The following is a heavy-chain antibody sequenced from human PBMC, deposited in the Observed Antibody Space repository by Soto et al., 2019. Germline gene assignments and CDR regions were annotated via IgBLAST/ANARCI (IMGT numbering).Heavy chain of an antibody. CDR2: ISGSGGST. CDR1: GFTFSSYA. D-gene: IGHD6-6*01. V-gene: IGHV3-23*01. CDR3: AKGSGGSSSRPTIFDY. J-gene: IGHJ4*02. Sequence: GGSLRLSCAASGFTFSSYAMSWVRQAPGKGLEWVSAISGSGGSTYYADSLKGRFTISRDNAKNTLYLQMNSLRAEDTAVYYCAKGSGGSSSRPTIFDYWGQGTLVTVSS.